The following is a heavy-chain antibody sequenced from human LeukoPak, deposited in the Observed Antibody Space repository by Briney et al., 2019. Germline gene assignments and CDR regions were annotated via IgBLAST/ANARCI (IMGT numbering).Heavy chain of an antibody. CDR2: ISGSGNGFSI. V-gene: IGHV3-64D*06. Sequence: GSLRLSCSASGFVFTIYTMYWVRQAPGKGPEYVSTISGSGNGFSIYYADSVKGRFTISRDDSKSILYLQMNGLRSEDTAVYYCVKDFGRIRGTPDSWGQGTLVTVSS. J-gene: IGHJ4*02. CDR3: VKDFGRIRGTPDS. D-gene: IGHD1-26*01. CDR1: GFVFTIYT.